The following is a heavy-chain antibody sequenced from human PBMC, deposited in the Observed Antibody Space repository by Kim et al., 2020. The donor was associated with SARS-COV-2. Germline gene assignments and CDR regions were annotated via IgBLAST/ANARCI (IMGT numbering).Heavy chain of an antibody. CDR3: AKVGYCSGGSCSLDYYGMDV. CDR2: ISGSGGST. Sequence: GGSLRLSCAASGFTFSSYAMSWVRQAPGKGLEWVSAISGSGGSTYYADSVKGRFTISRDNSKNTLYLQMNSLRAEDTAVYYCAKVGYCSGGSCSLDYYGMDVWGQGTTVTVSS. V-gene: IGHV3-23*01. D-gene: IGHD2-15*01. J-gene: IGHJ6*02. CDR1: GFTFSSYA.